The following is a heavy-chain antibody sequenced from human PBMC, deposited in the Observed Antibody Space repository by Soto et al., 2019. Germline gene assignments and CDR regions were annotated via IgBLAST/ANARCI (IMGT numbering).Heavy chain of an antibody. D-gene: IGHD3-10*01. Sequence: SETLSLTCSVSGGSISSFTYYWGWIRQPPGKGLEWIGTAYYNENTYYNPSLNSRVTITVDTAKNKFSLNLRSVTAADTAMYFCARRERYYGSPGWFDPWGPGTLVTVSS. CDR1: GGSISSFTYY. CDR2: AYYNENT. CDR3: ARRERYYGSPGWFDP. V-gene: IGHV4-39*01. J-gene: IGHJ5*02.